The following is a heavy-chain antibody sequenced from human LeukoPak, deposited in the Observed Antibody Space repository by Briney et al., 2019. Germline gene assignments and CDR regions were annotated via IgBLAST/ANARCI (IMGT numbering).Heavy chain of an antibody. CDR1: GFTVSSNY. Sequence: PGGSLRLSCAASGFTVSSNYMSWVRQAPGKGLEWVSVIYSGGSTYYADSVKGRFTISRDNSKNTLYLQMNSLRAEDTAVYYCARDTGSSGSLDAFDIWGQGTMVTVSS. CDR3: ARDTGSSGSLDAFDI. D-gene: IGHD3-22*01. J-gene: IGHJ3*02. V-gene: IGHV3-53*01. CDR2: IYSGGST.